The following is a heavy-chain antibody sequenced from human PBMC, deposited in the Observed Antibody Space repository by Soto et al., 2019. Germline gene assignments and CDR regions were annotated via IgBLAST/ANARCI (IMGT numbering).Heavy chain of an antibody. D-gene: IGHD3-10*01. J-gene: IGHJ4*02. CDR1: GGTSSSYA. Sequence: QVQLVQSGAEVKKPGSSVKVSCKASGGTSSSYAISWVRQAPGQGLEWMGGIIPIFGTPNYAQNFQGRVTITADEXXSTAYMELSRLRYEDTAVYYCARGRYGSGNYYFDYWGQGTLVTVSS. CDR3: ARGRYGSGNYYFDY. CDR2: IIPIFGTP. V-gene: IGHV1-69*12.